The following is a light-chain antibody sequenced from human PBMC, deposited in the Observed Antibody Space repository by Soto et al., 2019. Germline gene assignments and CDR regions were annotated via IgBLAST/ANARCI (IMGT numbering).Light chain of an antibody. J-gene: IGKJ2*01. Sequence: DIVMTQSPDSLAVSLGERATINCKSSQSILYSSNNENYLAWCQQKPGQPPKLLIYLASTRESGVPDRFTGSGSGTAFTLTISSLQAEDVAVYFCQQYYNPPYTFGQGTRLEIK. V-gene: IGKV4-1*01. CDR1: QSILYSSNNENY. CDR2: LAS. CDR3: QQYYNPPYT.